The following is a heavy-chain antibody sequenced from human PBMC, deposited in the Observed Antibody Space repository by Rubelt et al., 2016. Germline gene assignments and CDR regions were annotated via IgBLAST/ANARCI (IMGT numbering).Heavy chain of an antibody. D-gene: IGHD5-24*01. Sequence: GLEWMGGIIPIFGTANYAQKFQGRVTITADESTSTAYMELSSLRSEDTAVYYCARGLEMATGSWGQGTLVTVSS. V-gene: IGHV1-69*01. J-gene: IGHJ4*02. CDR3: ARGLEMATGS. CDR2: IIPIFGTA.